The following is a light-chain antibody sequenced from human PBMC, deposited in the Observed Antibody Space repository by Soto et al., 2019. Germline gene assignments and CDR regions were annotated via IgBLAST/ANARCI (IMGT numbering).Light chain of an antibody. J-gene: IGKJ1*01. CDR1: QSVSSN. V-gene: IGKV3-15*01. CDR3: QQYNNWPPWT. Sequence: EIVMTQSPATLSVSPGERATLSCRASQSVSSNLAWYQQKPGQAPRLLIYGASTRATSIPVRFSGSGSGTEFTLTIDSLQSEDFAVYYCQQYNNWPPWTFGQGTKVEV. CDR2: GAS.